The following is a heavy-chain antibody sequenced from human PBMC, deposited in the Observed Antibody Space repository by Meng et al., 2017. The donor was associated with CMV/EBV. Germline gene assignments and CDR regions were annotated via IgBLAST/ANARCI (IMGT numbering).Heavy chain of an antibody. CDR2: INHSGST. J-gene: IGHJ4*02. CDR1: GGAFSGYY. V-gene: IGHV4-34*01. CDR3: ARFRWSPAWGAFDY. Sequence: AVNGGAFSGYYGRWIRQPQGKGLEWIGEINHSGSTNYNPSLKSRVTISVDTSKNQFSLKLSSVTAADTAVYYCARFRWSPAWGAFDYWGQGTLVTVSS. D-gene: IGHD3-16*01.